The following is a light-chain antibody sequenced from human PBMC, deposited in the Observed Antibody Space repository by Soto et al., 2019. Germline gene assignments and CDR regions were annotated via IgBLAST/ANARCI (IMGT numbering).Light chain of an antibody. CDR1: SSDVGNYKY. V-gene: IGLV2-14*01. CDR3: LSYTSSGIHG. J-gene: IGLJ1*01. CDR2: EVS. Sequence: QSALTQPASVPGSPGQSITISCTGTSSDVGNYKYVSWYQQHPGKAPKLMIYEVSNRPSGVSNSFSGSKSGNTASLTISGAQAEDETDYNCLSYTSSGIHGVGTGT.